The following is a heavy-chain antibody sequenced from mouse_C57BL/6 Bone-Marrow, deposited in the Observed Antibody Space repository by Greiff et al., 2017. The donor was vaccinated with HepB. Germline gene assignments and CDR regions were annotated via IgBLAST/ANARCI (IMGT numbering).Heavy chain of an antibody. CDR1: GFTFSDYG. V-gene: IGHV5-15*04. CDR2: ISNLAYSN. J-gene: IGHJ1*03. D-gene: IGHD1-1*01. CDR3: ARRGYYYGSSCWYFDV. Sequence: EVQLVESGGGLVQPGGSLKLSCAASGFTFSDYGMAWVRQAPRKGPEWVAFISNLAYSNYYADTVTGRFTMSRENAKNTLYLEMSSLRSEDTAMYYCARRGYYYGSSCWYFDVWGTATTVTAAS.